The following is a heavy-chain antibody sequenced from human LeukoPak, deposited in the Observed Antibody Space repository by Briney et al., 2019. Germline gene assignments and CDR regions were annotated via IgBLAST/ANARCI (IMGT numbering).Heavy chain of an antibody. CDR3: ARDCPYYYDSSGPNWFDP. Sequence: PSETLSLTCTVSGGSISSSSYYWGWIRQPPGKGLEWIGSIYYSGSTYYNPSLKSRVTISVDTSKNQFSLKLSSVTAADTAVYYCARDCPYYYDSSGPNWFDPWGQGTLVTVSS. CDR2: IYYSGST. CDR1: GGSISSSSYY. D-gene: IGHD3-22*01. J-gene: IGHJ5*02. V-gene: IGHV4-39*07.